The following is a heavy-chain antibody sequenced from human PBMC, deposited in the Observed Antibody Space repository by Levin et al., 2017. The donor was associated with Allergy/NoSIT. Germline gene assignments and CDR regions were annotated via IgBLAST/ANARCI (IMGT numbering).Heavy chain of an antibody. V-gene: IGHV3-33*01. Sequence: GGSLRLSCVASGFSFSNHAVHWVRQAPGKGLEWMAILWYDGSIEDYGDSVKGRFTASRDNSKNTVYLQLNSLRAEDTAVYYCARDSQMGFDDYWGQGTLVTVSS. CDR2: LWYDGSIE. CDR1: GFSFSNHA. J-gene: IGHJ4*02. CDR3: ARDSQMGFDDY. D-gene: IGHD3-9*01.